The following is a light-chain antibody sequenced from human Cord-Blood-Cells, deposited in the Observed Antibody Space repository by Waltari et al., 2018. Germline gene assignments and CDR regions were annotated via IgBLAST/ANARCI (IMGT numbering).Light chain of an antibody. CDR2: EGS. CDR1: SSVLGSYTL. CDR3: CSYAGSSTYV. Sequence: QSALTQPASVSGSPGQSITISCPGTSSVLGSYTLFSWYQQHPDKAPKLRIYEGSKRPSGVSNRFSGSKSGNTASLTISGLQAEDEADYYCCSYAGSSTYVFGTGTKVTVL. J-gene: IGLJ1*01. V-gene: IGLV2-23*01.